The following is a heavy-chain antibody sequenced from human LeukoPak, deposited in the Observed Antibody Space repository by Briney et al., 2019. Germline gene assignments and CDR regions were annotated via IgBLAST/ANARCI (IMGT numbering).Heavy chain of an antibody. Sequence: GRSLRLSCAASGFTFDDYTMHWVRHDPGKGMEWVSFISGDGGSTSYADSVKGRLTISRDNSKNSMYQQRDSWRTKDTALNYCAKDGSGSYQHYYYGMDVWGQGTTFTVSS. CDR1: GFTFDDYT. CDR3: AKDGSGSYQHYYYGMDV. J-gene: IGHJ6*02. D-gene: IGHD3-10*01. CDR2: ISGDGGST. V-gene: IGHV3-43*01.